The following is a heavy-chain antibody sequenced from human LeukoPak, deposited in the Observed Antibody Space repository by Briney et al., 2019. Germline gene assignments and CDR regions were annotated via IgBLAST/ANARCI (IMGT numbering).Heavy chain of an antibody. CDR2: INQDGSEK. CDR3: ARDYRSSWYV. CDR1: GFVFTNYW. V-gene: IGHV3-7*03. D-gene: IGHD6-13*01. Sequence: GGSLRLSCAASGFVFTNYWMSWIRQAPGKGLEWVANINQDGSEKHYVDSVKGRFTVSRDNARNSLFLQMNSLRAEHTSVYYCARDYRSSWYVRGQGTLVTVSS. J-gene: IGHJ4*02.